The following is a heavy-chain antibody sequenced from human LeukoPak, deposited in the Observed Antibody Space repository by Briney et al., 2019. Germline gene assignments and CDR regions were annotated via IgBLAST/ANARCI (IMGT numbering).Heavy chain of an antibody. Sequence: PSETLSLTCTVSGGSISIYYWNWIRQPAGKRLEWIGRIFPSGIANYNPSLKSRVTMSVDTSKNQFSLNLSSVTAADTAVYYCARESSGSYYNPQGYMDVWGKGTTVTVSS. J-gene: IGHJ6*03. V-gene: IGHV4-4*07. D-gene: IGHD3-10*01. CDR3: ARESSGSYYNPQGYMDV. CDR1: GGSISIYY. CDR2: IFPSGIA.